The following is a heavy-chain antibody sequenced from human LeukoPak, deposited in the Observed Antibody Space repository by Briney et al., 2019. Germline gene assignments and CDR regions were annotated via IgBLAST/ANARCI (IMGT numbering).Heavy chain of an antibody. CDR2: IYHSGST. V-gene: IGHV4-38-2*01. D-gene: IGHD2-8*01. Sequence: SETLSPTCAVSGYSISSGHYWGWIRQPPGKGLEWIGSIYHSGSTYYNPSLKSRVTISVDTSKNQFSLKLSSVTAADTAVYYCARLGSMVFDYWGQGTLVTVSS. J-gene: IGHJ4*02. CDR1: GYSISSGHY. CDR3: ARLGSMVFDY.